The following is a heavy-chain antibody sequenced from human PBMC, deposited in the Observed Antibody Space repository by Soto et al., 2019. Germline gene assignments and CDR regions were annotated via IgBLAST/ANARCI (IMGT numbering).Heavy chain of an antibody. CDR1: GGTFSSYA. CDR3: ARQGQIRPPYYFDY. V-gene: IGHV1-69*10. CDR2: IIPIFGIA. Sequence: GASVKVSCKASGGTFSSYAISWVRQAPGQGLEWMGGIIPIFGIANYAQKFQGRDTITADKSTSTAYMELSSLRSEDTAVYYCARQGQIRPPYYFDYWGQGTLVTVSS. J-gene: IGHJ4*02.